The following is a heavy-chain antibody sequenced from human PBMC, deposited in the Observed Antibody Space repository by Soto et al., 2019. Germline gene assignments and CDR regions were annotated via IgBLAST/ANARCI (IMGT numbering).Heavy chain of an antibody. D-gene: IGHD5-12*01. CDR1: GFSVSSDS. CDR2: ISFNGSSR. Sequence: GGSLRLSCVASGFSVSSDSMHWVRQAPGMGLEWVSVISFNGSSRYYADSVMGRFTISRDNSKNTLYLQMNSLRTEDTAVYYCAKESGYGDAFDIWGQGTMVTVS. V-gene: IGHV3-30*18. CDR3: AKESGYGDAFDI. J-gene: IGHJ3*02.